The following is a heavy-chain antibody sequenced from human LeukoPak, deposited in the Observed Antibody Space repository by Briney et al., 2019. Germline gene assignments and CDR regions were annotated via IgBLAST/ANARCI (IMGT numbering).Heavy chain of an antibody. V-gene: IGHV3-74*01. CDR2: IGTDGSST. CDR1: GFTFSSYW. J-gene: IGHJ3*02. CDR3: ARDKYGGNSNAFDI. Sequence: GGSLRLSCAASGFTFSSYWMHWVRQVPGKGLVWVSRIGTDGSSTTYADYVKGRFSIYRDNAKNALYLQMNSLRAEDTAVYYCARDKYGGNSNAFDIWGQGTLVTVSS. D-gene: IGHD4-23*01.